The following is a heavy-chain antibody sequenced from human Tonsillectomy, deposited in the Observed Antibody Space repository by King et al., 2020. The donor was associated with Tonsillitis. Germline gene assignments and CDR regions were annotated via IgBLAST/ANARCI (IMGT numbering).Heavy chain of an antibody. D-gene: IGHD2-8*01. V-gene: IGHV3-30*04. CDR1: GFTFSSYA. CDR2: ISYDGSNK. Sequence: VQLVESGGGVVQPGRSLRLSCAASGFTFSSYAMHWVRQAPGKGLEWVAVISYDGSNKYYADSVKGRFTISRANSKNTLYLQMNSLRPEDRAVYYCAGDQGGYCTHGVCSPFDYWGQGTRVTVSS. J-gene: IGHJ4*02. CDR3: AGDQGGYCTHGVCSPFDY.